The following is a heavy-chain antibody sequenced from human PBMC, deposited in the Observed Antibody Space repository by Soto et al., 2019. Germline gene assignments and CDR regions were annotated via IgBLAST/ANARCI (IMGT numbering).Heavy chain of an antibody. Sequence: GGSLRLSCAASGFTFSSYSMNWVRQAPGKGLEWVSYISSSSTIYYADSVKGRFTISRDNAKNSLYLQMNSLRDEDTAVYYCAREGRNSSGWSYYYYGMDVWGQGTTVTVSS. CDR1: GFTFSSYS. J-gene: IGHJ6*02. CDR3: AREGRNSSGWSYYYYGMDV. CDR2: ISSSSTI. D-gene: IGHD6-19*01. V-gene: IGHV3-48*02.